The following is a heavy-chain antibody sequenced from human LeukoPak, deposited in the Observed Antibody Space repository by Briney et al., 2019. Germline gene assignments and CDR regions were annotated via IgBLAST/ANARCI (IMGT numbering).Heavy chain of an antibody. V-gene: IGHV1-24*01. CDR1: GYTLTELS. CDR2: FDPEDGET. CDR3: ATLGGPHYDFWSGYQNSDNWFDP. J-gene: IGHJ5*02. Sequence: ASVKVSCKVSGYTLTELSMHWVRQAPGKGLEWMGGFDPEDGETIYAQKFQGRVTMTEDTSTDTAYMELNSLRSEDTAVYYCATLGGPHYDFWSGYQNSDNWFDPWGQGTLVTVSS. D-gene: IGHD3-3*01.